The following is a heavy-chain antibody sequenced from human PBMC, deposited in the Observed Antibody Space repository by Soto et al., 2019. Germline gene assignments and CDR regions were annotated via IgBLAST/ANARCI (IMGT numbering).Heavy chain of an antibody. CDR3: AKVHSGSYYGRYWYFDL. D-gene: IGHD1-26*01. V-gene: IGHV3-23*01. Sequence: PGGSPRLSCAASGFTFSSYAMSWVRQAPGKGLEWVSAISGSGGSTYYADSVKGRFTISRDNSKNTLYLQMNSLRAEDTAVYYCAKVHSGSYYGRYWYFDLWGRGTLVTVSS. CDR2: ISGSGGST. J-gene: IGHJ2*01. CDR1: GFTFSSYA.